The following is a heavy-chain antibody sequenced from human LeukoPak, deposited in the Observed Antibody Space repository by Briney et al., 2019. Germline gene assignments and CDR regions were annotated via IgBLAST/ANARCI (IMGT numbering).Heavy chain of an antibody. Sequence: ASVKVSCKASGYTFTSYDINWVRQATGQGLEWMGWINPNSGGTNYAQKFQGRVTMTRDTSISTAYMELSRLRSDDTAVYYCASIGSGSYEAIAAFDIWGQGTMVTVSS. J-gene: IGHJ3*02. V-gene: IGHV1-2*02. D-gene: IGHD3-10*01. CDR3: ASIGSGSYEAIAAFDI. CDR1: GYTFTSYD. CDR2: INPNSGGT.